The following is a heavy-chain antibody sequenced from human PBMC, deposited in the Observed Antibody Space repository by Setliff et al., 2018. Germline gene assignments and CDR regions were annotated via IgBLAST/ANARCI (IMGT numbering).Heavy chain of an antibody. CDR2: INHSGST. V-gene: IGHV4-34*01. CDR1: GGSFSGYY. J-gene: IGHJ5*02. Sequence: PSETLSLTCAVYGGSFSGYYWSWIRQPPGKGLEWIGEINHSGSTNYNPSLRSRVTISVDMSKKQFSLKLSSVTAADTAVYYCARAGGYYGSGSYYNDGWFDPWGQGTLVTVSS. CDR3: ARAGGYYGSGSYYNDGWFDP. D-gene: IGHD3-10*01.